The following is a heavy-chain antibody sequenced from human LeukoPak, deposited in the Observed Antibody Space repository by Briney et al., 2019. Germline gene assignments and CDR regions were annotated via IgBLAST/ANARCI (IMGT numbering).Heavy chain of an antibody. CDR1: GYTFTGYD. CDR2: MDPNSGNT. Sequence: ASVKVSCKASGYTFTGYDINWVRQATGQGLEWMGWMDPNSGNTGYAQKFQGRVTMTRNTSISTAYMELSSLRSEDTAVYYCARGIVATIVYYYYMDVWGKGTTVTISS. CDR3: ARGIVATIVYYYYMDV. V-gene: IGHV1-8*01. D-gene: IGHD5-12*01. J-gene: IGHJ6*03.